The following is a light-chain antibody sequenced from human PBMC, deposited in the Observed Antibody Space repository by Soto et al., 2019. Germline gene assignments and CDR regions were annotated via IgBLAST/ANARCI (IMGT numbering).Light chain of an antibody. CDR1: QSLLHSNGYNY. Sequence: DIVMTQSPLSLPVTTGEPASISCRSSQSLLHSNGYNYLDWYLQKPGQSPQLLIYLGSNRASGVPDRFSGSGSGTDVTLKISRVEAEDVGVYYGMQALQTWTFGQGTKVEIK. CDR2: LGS. V-gene: IGKV2-28*01. CDR3: MQALQTWT. J-gene: IGKJ1*01.